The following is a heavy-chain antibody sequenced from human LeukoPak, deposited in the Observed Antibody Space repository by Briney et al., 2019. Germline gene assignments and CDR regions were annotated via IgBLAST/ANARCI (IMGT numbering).Heavy chain of an antibody. CDR1: GFTVSSNY. D-gene: IGHD6-19*01. CDR2: IYSGGST. CDR3: SAVAGTEYYYYGMDV. Sequence: GGSLRLSCAASGFTVSSNYMSWVRQAPGKGLEWVSVIYSGGSTYYADSVKGGFTISRDNSKNTLYLQMNSLRAEDTAVYYCSAVAGTEYYYYGMDVWGQGTTVTVSS. J-gene: IGHJ6*02. V-gene: IGHV3-66*01.